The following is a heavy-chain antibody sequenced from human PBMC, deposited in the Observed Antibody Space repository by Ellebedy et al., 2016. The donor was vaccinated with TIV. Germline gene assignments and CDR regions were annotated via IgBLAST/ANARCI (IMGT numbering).Heavy chain of an antibody. J-gene: IGHJ6*02. CDR3: ARRMVVPGASGWGYAMDV. V-gene: IGHV3-7*04. D-gene: IGHD2-2*01. Sequence: GESLKISCVGTGFTFSSYYMAWVRQTPGKGLEWVANIEPDGSYKYYVDSVKGRFTISKDNARQSLYLQMSSLRAEDTAMYYCARRMVVPGASGWGYAMDVWGQGTTVIVSS. CDR1: GFTFSSYY. CDR2: IEPDGSYK.